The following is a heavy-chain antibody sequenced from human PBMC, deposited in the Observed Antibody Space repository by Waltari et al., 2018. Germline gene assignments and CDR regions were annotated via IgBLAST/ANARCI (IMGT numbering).Heavy chain of an antibody. CDR2: IRSVANYYAT. V-gene: IGHV3-73*01. CDR1: GFAFGAYA. D-gene: IGHD3-3*01. J-gene: IGHJ1*01. CDR3: IRHVEWDHSF. Sequence: EVQLVESGGGLAQPGGSLKRSCDASGFAFGAYAIHGARQVSGKGLECIVHIRSVANYYATKYAASVAGRFTIFRDDSKNTSYLQMTSLKSDDTAIYYCIRHVEWDHSFWGQGTPVTVSS.